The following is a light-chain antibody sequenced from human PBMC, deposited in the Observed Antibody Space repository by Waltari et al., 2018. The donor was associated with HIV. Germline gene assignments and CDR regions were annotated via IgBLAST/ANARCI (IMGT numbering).Light chain of an antibody. CDR3: AAWDDRLDGQGV. J-gene: IGLJ3*02. V-gene: IGLV1-44*01. Sequence: QSVLTQPPSASGTPGQRVTLSCSGTRPNIGTHTVTWYQIIPGTAPKLLIYNDNQRPSGVPDRFSGSRSGTSASLAISGLQSEDEADYYCAAWDDRLDGQGVFGGGTTLTVL. CDR1: RPNIGTHT. CDR2: NDN.